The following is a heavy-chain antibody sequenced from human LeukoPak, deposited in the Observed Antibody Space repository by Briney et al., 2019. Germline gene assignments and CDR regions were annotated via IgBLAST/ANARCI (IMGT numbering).Heavy chain of an antibody. Sequence: GGSLRLSCAASGFTFSNYNMNWVRQAPGKGLEWVSYISSSSSTIYYADSVRGRFTISRDNAKNSLYLQMNSLRAEDTAVYYCARDPIAAAGTGLNWGQGTLVTVSS. J-gene: IGHJ4*02. D-gene: IGHD6-13*01. CDR2: ISSSSSTI. CDR1: GFTFSNYN. CDR3: ARDPIAAAGTGLN. V-gene: IGHV3-48*04.